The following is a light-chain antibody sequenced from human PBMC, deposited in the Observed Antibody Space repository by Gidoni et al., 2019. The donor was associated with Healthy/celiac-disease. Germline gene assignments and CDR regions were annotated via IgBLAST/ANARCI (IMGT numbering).Light chain of an antibody. CDR2: EGS. Sequence: PGQSITISCTGTSSDVGSYNLVSWYQQHPGKAPKLMIYEGSKRPSGVSNRFSGSKSGNTASLTISGLQAEDEADYYCCSYAGSSTHVVFGGGTKLTVL. CDR1: SSDVGSYNL. V-gene: IGLV2-23*01. CDR3: CSYAGSSTHVV. J-gene: IGLJ2*01.